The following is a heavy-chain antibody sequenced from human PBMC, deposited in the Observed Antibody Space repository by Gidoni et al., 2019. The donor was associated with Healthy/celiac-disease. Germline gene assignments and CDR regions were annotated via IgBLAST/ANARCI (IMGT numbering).Heavy chain of an antibody. CDR1: GFPFSSYA. CDR3: AKDTHYSSSWRELFDY. D-gene: IGHD6-13*01. J-gene: IGHJ4*02. V-gene: IGHV3-23*01. CDR2: IRGSGGST. Sequence: EVQLLESVGGLVQPGGSLRLSCAASGFPFSSYAMRWVRQAPGKGLEWVSAIRGSGGSTYYADSVKGRFTISRDNSKNTLYLQMNSLRAEDTAVYYCAKDTHYSSSWRELFDYWGQGTLVTVSS.